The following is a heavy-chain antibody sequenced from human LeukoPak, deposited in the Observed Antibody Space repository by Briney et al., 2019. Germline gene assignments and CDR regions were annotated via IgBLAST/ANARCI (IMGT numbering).Heavy chain of an antibody. CDR2: IYYSGST. CDR1: GGSISSYY. CDR3: ARTWDEELLDY. V-gene: IGHV4-59*01. D-gene: IGHD1-7*01. J-gene: IGHJ4*02. Sequence: PSETLSLTCTVSGGSISSYYWSWIRQPPGKGLEWIGYIYYSGSTNYNPSLKSRVTISVDTSKNQFSLKLSSVTAADTAVYYCARTWDEELLDYWGQGTLVTVSS.